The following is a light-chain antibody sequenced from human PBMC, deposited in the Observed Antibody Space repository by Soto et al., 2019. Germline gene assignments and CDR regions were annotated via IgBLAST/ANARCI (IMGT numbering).Light chain of an antibody. Sequence: QSVLAQPASVSGSPGQSITTSCTGTSSDVGGYNYVSWYQHHPGKAPKLMIYDVSDRPSGVSNRFSGSKSGNTASLTISGLQAEDEADYYCSSYTGTSTLNVFGTGTKVTVL. CDR1: SSDVGGYNY. CDR3: SSYTGTSTLNV. J-gene: IGLJ1*01. V-gene: IGLV2-14*03. CDR2: DVS.